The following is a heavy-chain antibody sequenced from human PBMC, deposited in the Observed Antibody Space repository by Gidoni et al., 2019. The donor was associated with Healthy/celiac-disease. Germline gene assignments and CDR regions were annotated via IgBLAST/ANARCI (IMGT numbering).Heavy chain of an antibody. J-gene: IGHJ6*02. CDR1: GGTFTSYP. CDR2: VIPILGIA. Sequence: QVQLVQSGAGVRKPGSSVKVSCKASGGTFTSYPISWVRQAPGQVLEWMGRVIPILGIANYAQKFQGRVTITADKSTSTAYMELSSLRSEDTAVYYCARVGVVVPAAIEGYYYYGMDVWGQGTTVTVSS. D-gene: IGHD2-2*01. V-gene: IGHV1-69*04. CDR3: ARVGVVVPAAIEGYYYYGMDV.